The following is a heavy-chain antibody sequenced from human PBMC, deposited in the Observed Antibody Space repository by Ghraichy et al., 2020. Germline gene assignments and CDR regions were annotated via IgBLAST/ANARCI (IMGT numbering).Heavy chain of an antibody. Sequence: GESLNISCSASGFTFSSYAMHWVRQAPGKGLEYVSAISSNGGSTYYADSVKGRFTISRDNSKNTLYLQMSSLRAEDTAVYYCVKEGGFHYDFWSGYYSGSYYYYGMDVWGQGTTVTVSS. CDR3: VKEGGFHYDFWSGYYSGSYYYYGMDV. D-gene: IGHD3-3*01. J-gene: IGHJ6*02. V-gene: IGHV3-64D*06. CDR2: ISSNGGST. CDR1: GFTFSSYA.